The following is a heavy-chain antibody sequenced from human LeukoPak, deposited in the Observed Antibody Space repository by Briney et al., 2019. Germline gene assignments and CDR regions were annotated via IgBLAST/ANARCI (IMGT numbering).Heavy chain of an antibody. CDR1: GYSFSTYW. V-gene: IGHV5-51*01. D-gene: IGHD6-6*01. J-gene: IGHJ4*02. CDR3: ARQEFSSSHGDY. CDR2: LYPGDSDT. Sequence: GESLKISCKGSGYSFSTYWIGWVRQMPGKGLEWMGMLYPGDSDTRYSPSFQGQVTISADKSINIAYLQWSSLKASDTAMYYCARQEFSSSHGDYWGQGTLVTVSS.